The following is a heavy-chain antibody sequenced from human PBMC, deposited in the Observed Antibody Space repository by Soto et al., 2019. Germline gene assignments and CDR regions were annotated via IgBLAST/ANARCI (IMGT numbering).Heavy chain of an antibody. D-gene: IGHD2-2*01. J-gene: IGHJ4*02. CDR2: INHSGST. Sequence: PSETLSLTCAVYGGSFSGYYWSWIRQPPGKGLEWIGEINHSGSTNYNPSLKSRVTISVDTSKNQFSLKLSSVTAADTAVYYCARQRLTTNFDYWGQGTLVTVSS. CDR1: GGSFSGYY. V-gene: IGHV4-34*01. CDR3: ARQRLTTNFDY.